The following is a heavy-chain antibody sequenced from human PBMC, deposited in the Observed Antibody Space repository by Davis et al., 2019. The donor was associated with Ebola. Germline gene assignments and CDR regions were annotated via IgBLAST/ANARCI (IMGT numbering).Heavy chain of an antibody. CDR1: GFIFRDYW. Sequence: PGGFLRLSCAGSGFIFRDYWMSWVRQAPGKGLEWVANIKEDGSEKYYVGSVKGRFTISRDNDNNLLYLQMNSLRGEDTAVYYCHPTGGNLFDYRGQGTLVTVSA. CDR2: IKEDGSEK. CDR3: HPTGGNLFDY. D-gene: IGHD4-23*01. J-gene: IGHJ4*02. V-gene: IGHV3-7*01.